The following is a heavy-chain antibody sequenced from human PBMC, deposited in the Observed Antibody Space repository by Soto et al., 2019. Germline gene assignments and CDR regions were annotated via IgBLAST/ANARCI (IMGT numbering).Heavy chain of an antibody. Sequence: GASVKVSCKASGYTFTSYYMHWVRQAPGQGLEWMGIINPSGGSTSYAQKFQGRVTMTRDTSTSTVYMELSSLRSEDTAVYYCARASVVVPADHYYYGMDVWGQGTTVTVSS. CDR2: INPSGGST. CDR3: ARASVVVPADHYYYGMDV. CDR1: GYTFTSYY. V-gene: IGHV1-46*01. D-gene: IGHD2-2*01. J-gene: IGHJ6*02.